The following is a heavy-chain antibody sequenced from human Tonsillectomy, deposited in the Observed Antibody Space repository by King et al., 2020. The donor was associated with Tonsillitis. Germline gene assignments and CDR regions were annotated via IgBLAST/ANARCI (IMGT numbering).Heavy chain of an antibody. CDR1: GFTFSSYA. Sequence: VQLVESGGGLVQPGGSLRLSCAASGFTFSSYAMSWVRQAPGKGLEWVAAFSGSGGSTFYAESVKGRFTISRDNSKNTLYLQMNSLRAEDTAVYYCAKPQRFTIFGVVIIGGYYFDYWGQGTLVTVSS. CDR2: FSGSGGST. V-gene: IGHV3-23*04. CDR3: AKPQRFTIFGVVIIGGYYFDY. D-gene: IGHD3-3*01. J-gene: IGHJ4*02.